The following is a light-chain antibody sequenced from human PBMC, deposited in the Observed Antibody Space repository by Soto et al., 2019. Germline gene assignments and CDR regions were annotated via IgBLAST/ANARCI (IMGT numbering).Light chain of an antibody. CDR2: EGS. CDR1: SSDVGRYNL. CDR3: CSYAGSNTWV. Sequence: QSALTQPASVSGSPGQSITISCTGTSSDVGRYNLVSWYRQHPGKAPQLIIFEGSKRPSGVSNRFSGSKSGNTASLTISGLQAEDESDYYCCSYAGSNTWVFGGGNKLTVL. J-gene: IGLJ3*02. V-gene: IGLV2-23*01.